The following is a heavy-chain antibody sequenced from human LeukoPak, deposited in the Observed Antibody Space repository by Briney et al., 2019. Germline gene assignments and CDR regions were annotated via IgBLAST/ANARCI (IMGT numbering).Heavy chain of an antibody. Sequence: PGGFLRLSCAASGFTFSNYWMNWVRQAPGKGLEWVANIKRDGSEKYYVDSVKGRFTISRDNAKNLLYLQMNSLRAEDTAVYYCVKTAYGDYGYFDYWGQGTLVTVSS. CDR2: IKRDGSEK. CDR3: VKTAYGDYGYFDY. J-gene: IGHJ4*02. V-gene: IGHV3-7*03. D-gene: IGHD4-17*01. CDR1: GFTFSNYW.